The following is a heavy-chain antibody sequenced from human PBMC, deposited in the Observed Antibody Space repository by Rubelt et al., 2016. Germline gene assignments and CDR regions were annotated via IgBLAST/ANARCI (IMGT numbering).Heavy chain of an antibody. D-gene: IGHD4-11*01. CDR3: ARIRLQYYYRGAFDI. CDR1: GGSFSGYY. Sequence: QVQLQQWGAGLLKPSETLSLTCAVYGGSFSGYYWSCIRQPPGKGLEWIGEINHSGSTNYNPSLKSRVTISVDTSKNQFSLKLTSVTAADTAVYYCARIRLQYYYRGAFDIWGQGTMVTVSS. V-gene: IGHV4-34*01. CDR2: INHSGST. J-gene: IGHJ3*02.